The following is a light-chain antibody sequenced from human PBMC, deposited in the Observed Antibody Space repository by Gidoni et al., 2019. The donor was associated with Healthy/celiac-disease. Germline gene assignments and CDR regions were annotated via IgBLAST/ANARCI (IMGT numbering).Light chain of an antibody. CDR1: KLGDKY. Sequence: SFGLPHPPPFPVSPGQTASITCSGDKLGDKYACWYQQKPGQSPVLVIYQDSKRPSGIPERFSGSNSGNTATLTISGTQAMDEADYYCQAWDSSTVVFGGGTKLTVL. J-gene: IGLJ2*01. CDR2: QDS. CDR3: QAWDSSTVV. V-gene: IGLV3-1*01.